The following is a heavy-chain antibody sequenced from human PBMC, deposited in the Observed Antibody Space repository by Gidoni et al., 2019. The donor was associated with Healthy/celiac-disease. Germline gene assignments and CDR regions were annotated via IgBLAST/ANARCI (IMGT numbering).Heavy chain of an antibody. CDR2: IYHSGST. CDR3: ARDRTAQGPTGSGILY. D-gene: IGHD3-10*01. J-gene: IGHJ4*02. CDR1: GGSISSSNW. Sequence: QVQLQESGPGLVKPSGTLSLTCAVSGGSISSSNWWRWVRQPPGKGLEWIVEIYHSGSTNYNPSLKSRGTISVDKSKNQFSLKLSSVTAADTAVYYCARDRTAQGPTGSGILYWGQGTLVTVSS. V-gene: IGHV4-4*02.